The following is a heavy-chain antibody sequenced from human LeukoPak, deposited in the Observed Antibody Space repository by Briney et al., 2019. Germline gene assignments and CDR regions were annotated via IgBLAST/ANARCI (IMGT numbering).Heavy chain of an antibody. Sequence: GGSLRLSCAASGFTFSSYEMNWVRQAPGKGLEWVSYISSSRSTLYYADSVKGRFTISRDNAKNSLYLQMNSLRAEDTAVYYCARVGRTPPPWYFDLWGRGTLVTVSS. CDR1: GFTFSSYE. CDR3: ARVGRTPPPWYFDL. CDR2: ISSSRSTL. V-gene: IGHV3-48*03. J-gene: IGHJ2*01. D-gene: IGHD2-15*01.